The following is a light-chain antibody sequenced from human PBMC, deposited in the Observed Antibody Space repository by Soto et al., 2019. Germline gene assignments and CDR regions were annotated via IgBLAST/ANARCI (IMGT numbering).Light chain of an antibody. CDR1: QSVNSN. J-gene: IGKJ1*01. CDR3: QRYDNWPRT. V-gene: IGKV3-15*01. Sequence: EIVMTQSPATLSVSPGERATLSCRASQSVNSNVAWYQQKPGQTPRLLIYGASTGATGIPARFSGSGSGTGFTLTISSLQSEDFAVYYCQRYDNWPRTFGQGTKVEIK. CDR2: GAS.